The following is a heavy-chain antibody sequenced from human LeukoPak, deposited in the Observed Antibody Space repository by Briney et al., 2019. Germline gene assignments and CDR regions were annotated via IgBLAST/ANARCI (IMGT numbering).Heavy chain of an antibody. Sequence: GGSLRLSCVASGVAFSKYAMSWVRQAPGKGLEWVSTISGGGTTTYYADSVKGRFTISRDNSKNTLYLQMNSLRAEDTAVYYCTRATIAYSDMDVWGKGTTVTVS. CDR1: GVAFSKYA. V-gene: IGHV3-23*01. J-gene: IGHJ6*03. D-gene: IGHD2-21*01. CDR3: TRATIAYSDMDV. CDR2: ISGGGTTT.